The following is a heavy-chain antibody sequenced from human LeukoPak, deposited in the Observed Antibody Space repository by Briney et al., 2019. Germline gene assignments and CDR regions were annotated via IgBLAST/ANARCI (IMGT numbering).Heavy chain of an antibody. CDR3: VKGFYEILTAYWGGGDY. Sequence: GGSLRLSCAASGFTFNSYAMSWVRQAPGKGLEWVSTISGGGGSTYYADSVKGRFTISRDNSKNTLYLQMSSLRADDTAVYYCVKGFYEILTAYWGGGDYWGQGTLVTVSS. V-gene: IGHV3-23*01. J-gene: IGHJ4*02. CDR1: GFTFNSYA. CDR2: ISGGGGST. D-gene: IGHD3-9*01.